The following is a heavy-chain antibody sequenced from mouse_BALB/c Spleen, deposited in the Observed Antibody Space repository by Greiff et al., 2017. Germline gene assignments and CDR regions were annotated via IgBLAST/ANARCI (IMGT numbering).Heavy chain of an antibody. CDR2: ISYSGST. CDR1: GYSITSDYA. Sequence: DVKLQESGPGLVKPSQSLSLTCTVTGYSITSDYAWNWIRQFPGNKLEWMGYISYSGSTSYNPSLKSRISITRDTSKNQFFLQLNSVTTEDTATYYCARRGYDYDETWFAYWGQGTLVTVSA. V-gene: IGHV3-2*02. CDR3: ARRGYDYDETWFAY. J-gene: IGHJ3*01. D-gene: IGHD2-4*01.